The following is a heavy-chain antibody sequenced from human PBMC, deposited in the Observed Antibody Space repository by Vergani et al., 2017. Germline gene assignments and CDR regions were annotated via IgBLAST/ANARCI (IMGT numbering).Heavy chain of an antibody. D-gene: IGHD1-1*01. CDR1: GFTFSSHG. CDR3: ARWGNEKRLDS. CDR2: IWYDGSNK. V-gene: IGHV3-33*01. Sequence: QVQLVESEGGVVQPGRSLTLSCVASGFTFSSHGMHWVRQAPGKGIEWVAVIWYDGSNKYYGDSVKGRFTISRDNSKNTLYLQMNSLRVEDTAVYYCARWGNEKRLDSWGQGTLVTVSS. J-gene: IGHJ5*01.